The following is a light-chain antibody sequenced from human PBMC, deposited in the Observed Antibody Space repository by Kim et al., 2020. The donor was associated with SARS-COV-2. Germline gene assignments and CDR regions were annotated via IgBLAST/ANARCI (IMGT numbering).Light chain of an antibody. CDR1: QSVRNN. J-gene: IGKJ4*01. V-gene: IGKV3-15*01. CDR2: GAS. Sequence: IVMTQSPATLSVSPGERATLSCRASQSVRNNLAWYQQRPGQAPRLLLNGASTRATDIPARFSGSGSGTEFTLTIRSLQSEDLAVYYCHQYNDWPLISFGGGTKVDIK. CDR3: HQYNDWPLIS.